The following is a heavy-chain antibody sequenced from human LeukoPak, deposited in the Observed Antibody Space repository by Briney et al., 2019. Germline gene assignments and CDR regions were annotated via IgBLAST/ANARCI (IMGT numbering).Heavy chain of an antibody. CDR1: GGTFSSYA. CDR2: ISAYNGKT. V-gene: IGHV1-18*01. D-gene: IGHD2-2*02. J-gene: IGHJ3*02. CDR3: ARDPVVVPAAIPPLDAFDI. Sequence: ASVKVSCKASGGTFSSYAISWVRQAPGQGLEWMGWISAYNGKTNYAQNLQGRVTMTTDTSTSTAYMELRSLRSDDTAVYYCARDPVVVPAAIPPLDAFDIWGQGTMVTVSS.